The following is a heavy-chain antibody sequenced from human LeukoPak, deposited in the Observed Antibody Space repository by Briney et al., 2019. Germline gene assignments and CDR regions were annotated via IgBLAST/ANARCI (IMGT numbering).Heavy chain of an antibody. J-gene: IGHJ4*02. CDR1: GFTFSSYE. D-gene: IGHD4-17*01. Sequence: GGSLRLSCAASGFTFSSYEMNWVRQAPGKGLEWLSYISSSGTTIKYAESVKGRFTISRDNAKNSLYLQVNSLRAEDTAVYYCARIMITVTTSDYWGQGTLVTVSS. V-gene: IGHV3-48*03. CDR2: ISSSGTTI. CDR3: ARIMITVTTSDY.